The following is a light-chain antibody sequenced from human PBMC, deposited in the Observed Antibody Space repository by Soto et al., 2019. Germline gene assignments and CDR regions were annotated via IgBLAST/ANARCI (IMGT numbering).Light chain of an antibody. J-gene: IGKJ1*01. CDR3: LRYGSSRT. CDR1: QSFSSGY. V-gene: IGKV3-20*01. CDR2: GAS. Sequence: DIVLTQSPGTLSLSPGEKATLSCRASQSFSSGYLAWYQQKPGQAPRLLIYGASSRATGIPDRFSGSGSGTDFTLTITRLEPEDFAVYYCLRYGSSRTFGQGTKVEIK.